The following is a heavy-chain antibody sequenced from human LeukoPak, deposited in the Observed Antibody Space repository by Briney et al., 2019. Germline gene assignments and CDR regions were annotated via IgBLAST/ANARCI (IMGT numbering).Heavy chain of an antibody. J-gene: IGHJ4*02. D-gene: IGHD3-9*01. CDR1: GGSFSGYY. V-gene: IGHV4-34*01. Sequence: PSETLSLTCAVYGGSFSGYYWSWIRQPPGKGLEWIGEINHSGSTNYNPSLKSRVTISVDTSKNQFSLKLSSVTAADTVVYYCARAVNYDILTGYYGSPYYFDYWGQGTLVTVSS. CDR2: INHSGST. CDR3: ARAVNYDILTGYYGSPYYFDY.